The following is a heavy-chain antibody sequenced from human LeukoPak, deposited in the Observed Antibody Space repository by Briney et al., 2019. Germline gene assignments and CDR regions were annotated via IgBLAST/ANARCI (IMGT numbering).Heavy chain of an antibody. CDR1: GFTFSTYD. J-gene: IGHJ4*02. V-gene: IGHV3-23*01. CDR3: AQGGHHFNPFYY. CDR2: IKGGGGDP. Sequence: TGGSLTLLCAAWGFTFSTYDMGWVRQAPGEGLEWVSSIKGGGGDPFCGDSVRARFTISIDKSTNTLYVQLNSLRPEDTAVYFCAQGGHHFNPFYYWGQGTLVTVSS.